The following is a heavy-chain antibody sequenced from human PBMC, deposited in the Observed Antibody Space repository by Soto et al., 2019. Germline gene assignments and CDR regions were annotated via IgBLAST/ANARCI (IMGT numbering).Heavy chain of an antibody. CDR1: GGSISSGGYY. J-gene: IGHJ4*02. Sequence: LCGGSISSGGYYWSWIRQHPGKGLEWIGYIYYSGSTYYNPSLKSRVTISVDTSKNQFSLKLSSVTAADTAVYYCASCSSGYYYEFDYWGQGTLVTVPS. D-gene: IGHD3-22*01. CDR2: IYYSGST. V-gene: IGHV4-31*02. CDR3: ASCSSGYYYEFDY.